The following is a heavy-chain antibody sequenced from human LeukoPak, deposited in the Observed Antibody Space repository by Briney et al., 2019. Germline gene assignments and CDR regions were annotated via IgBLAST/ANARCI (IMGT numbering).Heavy chain of an antibody. CDR1: GFTFSSFA. V-gene: IGHV3-23*01. Sequence: PGGSLRLSCAASGFTFSSFAMSWVRQAPGKGLEWVSGISGSGGNTYYADSVKGRFSISRDNSKNTLYLRMNSLRAEDTAVYYCAKASGYSSNTGYYWGQGTLVTVSS. D-gene: IGHD6-13*01. J-gene: IGHJ4*02. CDR2: ISGSGGNT. CDR3: AKASGYSSNTGYY.